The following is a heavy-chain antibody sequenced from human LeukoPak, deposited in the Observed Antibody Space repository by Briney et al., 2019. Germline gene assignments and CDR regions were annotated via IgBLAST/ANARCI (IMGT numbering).Heavy chain of an antibody. CDR2: IDASGGSI. D-gene: IGHD6-6*01. CDR1: GFTFSSYP. Sequence: PGGSLRLSCAASGFTFSSYPMSWVRQAPGKGLEWVSFIDASGGSIYYADSVKGRFTISRDNSKNTLYLQMNSLRAEDTAVYYCAREVVYSSSSSFDYWGQGTLVTVSS. J-gene: IGHJ4*02. CDR3: AREVVYSSSSSFDY. V-gene: IGHV3-23*01.